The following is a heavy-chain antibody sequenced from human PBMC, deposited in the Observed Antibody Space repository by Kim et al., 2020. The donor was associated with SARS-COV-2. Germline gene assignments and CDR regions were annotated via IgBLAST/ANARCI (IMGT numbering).Heavy chain of an antibody. J-gene: IGHJ4*02. V-gene: IGHV3-30*01. Sequence: YVEPVKGRFTIARDNSKNTLYLQMNSLRAEDTAVYYCAFQDSSSSPFDYWGQGTLVTVSS. D-gene: IGHD6-6*01. CDR3: AFQDSSSSPFDY.